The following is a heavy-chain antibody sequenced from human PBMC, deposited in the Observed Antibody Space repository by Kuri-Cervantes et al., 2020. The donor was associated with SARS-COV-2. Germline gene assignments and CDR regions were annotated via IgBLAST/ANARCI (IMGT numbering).Heavy chain of an antibody. CDR2: IYHSGST. CDR3: ARGGKRFLEWLLYAY. J-gene: IGHJ4*02. D-gene: IGHD3-3*01. Sequence: SQTLSLTCAVSGGSMSDYFWSWIRQPPGKGLEWIGSIYHSGSTYYNPSLKSRVTISVDTSKNQFSLKLSSVTAADTAVYYCARGGKRFLEWLLYAYWGQGTLVTVSS. V-gene: IGHV4-38-2*01. CDR1: GGSMSDYF.